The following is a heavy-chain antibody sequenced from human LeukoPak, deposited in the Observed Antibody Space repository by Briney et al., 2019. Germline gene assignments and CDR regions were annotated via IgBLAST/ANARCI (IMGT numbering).Heavy chain of an antibody. Sequence: GGSLRLSCAASGFSFSRYWMSWVRQAPGKGLECVANINEDGSEKYYVDSVKGRFTISRDNAKNSLYLQMNSLRVEDRAVYYCARDWWDNSGYYDYWGQGTLVTVSS. CDR1: GFSFSRYW. J-gene: IGHJ4*02. CDR2: INEDGSEK. D-gene: IGHD3-22*01. CDR3: ARDWWDNSGYYDY. V-gene: IGHV3-7*01.